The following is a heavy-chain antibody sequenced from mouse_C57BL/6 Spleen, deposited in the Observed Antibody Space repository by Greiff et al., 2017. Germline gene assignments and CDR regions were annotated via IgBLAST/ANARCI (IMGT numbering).Heavy chain of an antibody. J-gene: IGHJ2*01. CDR3: ARGWAESYFDY. Sequence: QVQLKQSGAELARPGASVKMSCKASGYTFTSYTMHWVKQRPGPGLEWIGYITPSSGYTKYNQKFKDKATFTADNSSSTAYMQLSSLTSDDSAVYYCARGWAESYFDYWGQGTTRTVSS. D-gene: IGHD1-1*02. CDR2: ITPSSGYT. CDR1: GYTFTSYT. V-gene: IGHV1-4*01.